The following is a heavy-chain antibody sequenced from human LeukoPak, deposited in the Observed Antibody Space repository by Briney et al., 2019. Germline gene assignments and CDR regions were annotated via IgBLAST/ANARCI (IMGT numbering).Heavy chain of an antibody. J-gene: IGHJ4*02. CDR1: GFTFSSYS. CDR2: ISSSSSYI. Sequence: PGGSLRLSCAASGFTFSSYSMNWVRQAPGKGLEWVSPISSSSSYIYYADSVKGRFTISRDNAKNSLYLQMNSLRAEDTAVYYCARDLPTYYYDSSGYSSFDYWGQGTLVTVSS. V-gene: IGHV3-21*03. CDR3: ARDLPTYYYDSSGYSSFDY. D-gene: IGHD3-22*01.